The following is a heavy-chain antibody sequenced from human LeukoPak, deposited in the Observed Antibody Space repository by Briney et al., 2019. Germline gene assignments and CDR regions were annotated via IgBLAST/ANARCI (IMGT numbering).Heavy chain of an antibody. CDR1: GRSISISSYY. CDR3: ASLISTTGYYDFWSGYSIYFDY. Sequence: SETLSLTCTVSGRSISISSYYWGWIRQPPGKGLEWFGSIYYRGSTYYNPSLKSRVTISVDTSKNQFSLKMSSVTAADTAVYYCASLISTTGYYDFWSGYSIYFDYWGQGTLVTVSS. J-gene: IGHJ4*02. CDR2: IYYRGST. V-gene: IGHV4-39*01. D-gene: IGHD3-3*01.